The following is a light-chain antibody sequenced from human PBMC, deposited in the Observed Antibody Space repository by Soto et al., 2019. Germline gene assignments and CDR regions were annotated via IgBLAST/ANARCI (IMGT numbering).Light chain of an antibody. CDR3: QQYGSSPPWT. CDR1: QIIDSRY. Sequence: DIVLTQSPGTLSLSPGERATLSWRASQIIDSRYLGWYQQKPAQAPRLLIYGASSRANGIPDRFSGSGTGTDFTLTISRLEPEDAGVYYCQQYGSSPPWTFGPGTKVEIK. J-gene: IGKJ1*01. V-gene: IGKV3-20*01. CDR2: GAS.